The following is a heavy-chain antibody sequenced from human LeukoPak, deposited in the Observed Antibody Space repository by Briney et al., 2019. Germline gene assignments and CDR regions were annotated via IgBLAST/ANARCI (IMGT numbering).Heavy chain of an antibody. V-gene: IGHV1-69*13. D-gene: IGHD3-22*01. CDR3: ARDHHIYYYDSSGYPRAFDI. J-gene: IGHJ3*02. CDR1: GGTFSSYA. CDR2: IIPIFGTA. Sequence: SVKVSCKASGGTFSSYAVSWVRQAPGQGLEWMGGIIPIFGTANYAQRFQGRVTITADESTSTAYMELSSLGSEDTAVYYCARDHHIYYYDSSGYPRAFDIWGQGTMVTVSS.